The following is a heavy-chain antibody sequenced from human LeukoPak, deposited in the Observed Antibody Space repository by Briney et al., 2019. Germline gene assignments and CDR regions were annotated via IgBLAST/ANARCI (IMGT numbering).Heavy chain of an antibody. V-gene: IGHV4-30-2*01. CDR2: IYHSGST. J-gene: IGHJ6*02. CDR3: ARAPGQGYYYYGMDV. CDR1: GGSISSGGYS. D-gene: IGHD3-10*01. Sequence: SQTLSLTCAVSGGSISSGGYSWSWIRQPPGKGLECIGYIYHSGSTYYNPSLKSRVTISVDRSKNQFSLKLSSVTDADTAVYYCARAPGQGYYYYGMDVWGQGTTVTVSS.